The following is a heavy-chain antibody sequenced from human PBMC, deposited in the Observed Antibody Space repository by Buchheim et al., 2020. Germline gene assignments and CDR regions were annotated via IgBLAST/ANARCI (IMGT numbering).Heavy chain of an antibody. CDR2: ISSSSSYI. Sequence: EVQLVESGGGLVKPGGSLRLSCAASGFTFSSYSMNWVRQAPGKGLEWVSSISSSSSYIYYADSVKGRFTISRDNAKNSLYLQMNSLRAEDTAGDCCARDKSLPAAIPVYSDYWGQGTL. V-gene: IGHV3-21*01. CDR1: GFTFSSYS. CDR3: ARDKSLPAAIPVYSDY. D-gene: IGHD2-2*02. J-gene: IGHJ4*02.